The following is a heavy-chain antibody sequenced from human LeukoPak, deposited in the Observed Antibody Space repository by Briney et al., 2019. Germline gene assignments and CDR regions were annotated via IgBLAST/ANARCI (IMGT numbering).Heavy chain of an antibody. Sequence: PSETLSLTCAVYGGSFSGYYWSWIRQPPGKGLQWIGEINHSGSTNYNPSLTSRVTISVDTSKNKFSLKLSSVTAADTAVYYCARGLRVTAGAFDIWGQGTMVTVSS. CDR1: GGSFSGYY. CDR3: ARGLRVTAGAFDI. J-gene: IGHJ3*02. CDR2: INHSGST. D-gene: IGHD2-21*02. V-gene: IGHV4-34*01.